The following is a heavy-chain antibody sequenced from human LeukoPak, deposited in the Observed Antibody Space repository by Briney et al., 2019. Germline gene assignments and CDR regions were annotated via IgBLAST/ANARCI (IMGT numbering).Heavy chain of an antibody. D-gene: IGHD3-22*01. J-gene: IGHJ4*02. CDR1: GFTFSSYA. V-gene: IGHV3-23*01. CDR3: AKDSDYYDSNY. Sequence: QTGGSLRLSCAASGFTFSSYAISWVRQAPGKGLEWVSAISGSASSTYYADSVKGRFTISRDNSKNTLYLQMNSLRAEDTAVYYCAKDSDYYDSNYWGQGTLVTVSS. CDR2: ISGSASST.